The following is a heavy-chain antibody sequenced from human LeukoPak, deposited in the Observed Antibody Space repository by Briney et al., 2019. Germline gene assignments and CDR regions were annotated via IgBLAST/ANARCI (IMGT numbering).Heavy chain of an antibody. CDR1: GFTFSSYW. CDR2: IKQDGSEK. J-gene: IGHJ6*03. D-gene: IGHD2-15*01. Sequence: GGSLRLSCAASGFTFSSYWMSWVRQAPGKELEWVANIKQDGSEKYYVDSVKGRFTISRDNAKNSLYLQMNSLRAEDTAVYYCARDLCSGGSCYGYYYYYYMDVWGKGTTVTVSS. V-gene: IGHV3-7*01. CDR3: ARDLCSGGSCYGYYYYYYMDV.